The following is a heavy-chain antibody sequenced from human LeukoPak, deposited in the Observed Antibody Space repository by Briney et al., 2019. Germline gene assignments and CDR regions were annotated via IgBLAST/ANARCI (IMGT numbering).Heavy chain of an antibody. V-gene: IGHV3-21*01. CDR2: ISSSSSYI. J-gene: IGHJ6*02. Sequence: GGSLRLSCAASGFTFSSYSMNWVRQAPGKGLEWVSSISSSSSYIYYADSVKGRFTISRDNAKNSLYLQMNSLSAEATAVYYCASDMGVVVVPAAMRSFYYGMDVWGQGTPVTVSS. D-gene: IGHD2-2*01. CDR3: ASDMGVVVVPAAMRSFYYGMDV. CDR1: GFTFSSYS.